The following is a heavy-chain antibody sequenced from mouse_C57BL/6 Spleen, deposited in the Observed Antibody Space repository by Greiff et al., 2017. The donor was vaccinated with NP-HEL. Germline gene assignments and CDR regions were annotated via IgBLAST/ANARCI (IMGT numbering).Heavy chain of an antibody. D-gene: IGHD1-1*01. CDR1: GYTFTDYY. CDR3: ARRVYYGSSTLDY. J-gene: IGHJ2*01. CDR2: INPYNGGT. Sequence: EVKLMESGPVLVKPGASVKMSCKASGYTFTDYYMNWVKQSHGKSLEWIGVINPYNGGTSYNQKFKGKATLTVDKSSSTAYMELNSLTSEDSAVYYCARRVYYGSSTLDYWGKGTTLTVSS. V-gene: IGHV1-19*01.